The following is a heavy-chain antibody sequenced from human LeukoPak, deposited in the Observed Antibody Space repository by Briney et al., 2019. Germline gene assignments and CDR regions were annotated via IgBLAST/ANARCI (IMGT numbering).Heavy chain of an antibody. J-gene: IGHJ6*03. CDR3: ANGSGWEQSYYYYYMDV. D-gene: IGHD1-26*01. CDR1: GFTFSSYG. CDR2: IRYDGSNK. Sequence: PGGSLRLSCAASGFTFSSYGMHWVRQAPGKGLEWVAFIRYDGSNKHYADSVKGRFTISRDNSKNTLYLQMNSLRAEDTAVYYCANGSGWEQSYYYYYMDVWGKGTTVTISS. V-gene: IGHV3-30*02.